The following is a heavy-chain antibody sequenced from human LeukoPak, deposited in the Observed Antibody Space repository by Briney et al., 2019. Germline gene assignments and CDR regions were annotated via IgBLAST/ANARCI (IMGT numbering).Heavy chain of an antibody. Sequence: GGSLRLSCAASGFTVSSNYMSWVRQAPGKGPEWVSVIYSGGSTYYADSVKGRFTISRDNSKNTLYLQMNSLRAEDTAVYYCARDNYDSSGYSDSDAFDIWGQGTMVTVSS. V-gene: IGHV3-66*01. D-gene: IGHD3-22*01. CDR2: IYSGGST. CDR3: ARDNYDSSGYSDSDAFDI. J-gene: IGHJ3*02. CDR1: GFTVSSNY.